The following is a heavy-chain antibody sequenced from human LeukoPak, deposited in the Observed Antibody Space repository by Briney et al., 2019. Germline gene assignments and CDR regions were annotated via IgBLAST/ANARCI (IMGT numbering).Heavy chain of an antibody. CDR1: GGSISSGDDC. V-gene: IGHV4-30-4*01. D-gene: IGHD2-15*01. J-gene: IGHJ4*02. CDR3: ARLVGYYSRGSCYHFDY. Sequence: PSQTLSLTCTVSGGSISSGDDCWSWIRQPPGKGLEWIGYIYYSGTTYYNPSLKSRASISVDTSKNQFSLKLSSVTAADTALYFCARLVGYYSRGSCYHFDYWGQGSLVTVSS. CDR2: IYYSGTT.